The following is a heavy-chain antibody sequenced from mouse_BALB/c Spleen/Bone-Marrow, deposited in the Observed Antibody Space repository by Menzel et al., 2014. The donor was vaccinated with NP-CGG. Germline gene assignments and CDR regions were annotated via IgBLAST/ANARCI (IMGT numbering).Heavy chain of an antibody. Sequence: EVQVVESGGGLVQPGGSLKLSCAASGFDFSRYWMSWVRQVPGKGLEWIGEINPDSSTINYTPSLKDKFIISRDNARNTLYLQMSRVRSEGSALYYCARLSYYGNLFVWGAGTTVTVSS. D-gene: IGHD1-1*01. CDR3: ARLSYYGNLFV. CDR1: GFDFSRYW. V-gene: IGHV4-1*02. CDR2: INPDSSTI. J-gene: IGHJ1*01.